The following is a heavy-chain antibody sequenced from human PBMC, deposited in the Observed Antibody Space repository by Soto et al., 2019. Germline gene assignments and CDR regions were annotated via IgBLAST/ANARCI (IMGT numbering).Heavy chain of an antibody. CDR3: ARDGNGQRGSPH. CDR2: IYSGGSI. V-gene: IGHV3-53*02. D-gene: IGHD3-16*01. Sequence: VQLVESGGGLIQAGGSLRLSCAVSGFTVSNNFMMWVRQAPGKGLEWVSLIYSGGSISYADSVKGRFTISRDGSMNMLYLQMXXLXXEDTAVYYCARDGNGQRGSPHWGQGTLVTVSS. CDR1: GFTVSNNF. J-gene: IGHJ4*02.